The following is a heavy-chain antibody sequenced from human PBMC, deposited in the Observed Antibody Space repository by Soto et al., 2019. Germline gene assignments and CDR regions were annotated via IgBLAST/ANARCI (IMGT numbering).Heavy chain of an antibody. CDR3: ARATYSSSWGHYYSGMDV. Sequence: TSETLSLTCTVSGGSISSGGYYWSWIRQHPGKGLEWIGYIYYSGSTYYNPSLKSRVTISVDTSKNQFSLKLSSVTAADTAVYYCARATYSSSWGHYYSGMDVWGQGTTVTVSS. D-gene: IGHD6-6*01. CDR2: IYYSGST. J-gene: IGHJ6*02. CDR1: GGSISSGGYY. V-gene: IGHV4-31*03.